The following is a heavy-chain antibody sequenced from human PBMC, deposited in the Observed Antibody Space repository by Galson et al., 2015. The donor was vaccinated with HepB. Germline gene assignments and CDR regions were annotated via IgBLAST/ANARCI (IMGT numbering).Heavy chain of an antibody. J-gene: IGHJ4*02. D-gene: IGHD2-15*01. Sequence: SETLSLTCTVSGGSISGSSYFWGWSRQPPGKGLEWIGGIYDTGDAYFNPSLKSRVTISVDTSKNQFSVALSSVTAADTAVYSCASHCRGGRGCPPYWGQGILVTVSS. CDR3: ASHCRGGRGCPPY. CDR2: IYDTGDA. CDR1: GGSISGSSYF. V-gene: IGHV4-39*01.